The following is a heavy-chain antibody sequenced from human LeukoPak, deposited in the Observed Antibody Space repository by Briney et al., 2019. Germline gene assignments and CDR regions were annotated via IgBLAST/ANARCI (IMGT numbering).Heavy chain of an antibody. CDR2: IRNKDYGGTT. V-gene: IGHV3-49*04. CDR1: GFTFGDYT. J-gene: IGHJ4*02. CDR3: SVDIGDF. D-gene: IGHD2-2*03. Sequence: GGSLRLSCTTSGFTFGDYTMSWVRQAPGKGLEWVGFIRNKDYGGTTEYAASVRGRFTVSRDDSKSIAYLQMNSLKTDDTAVYYCSVDIGDFWGQGTLVTVSS.